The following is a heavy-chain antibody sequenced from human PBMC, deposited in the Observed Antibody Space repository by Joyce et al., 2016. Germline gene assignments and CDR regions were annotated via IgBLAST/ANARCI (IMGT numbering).Heavy chain of an antibody. CDR3: ARGFYKGEFDY. J-gene: IGHJ4*02. Sequence: QVQLQESGPGLVKPSQTLSLTCTVSGGSISRGGYYRSWIRQHPGKGLEWIGYIYYSGSTYYNPSLKSRVTISVDTSKNQFSLKLSSVTAADTAVYYCARGFYKGEFDYWGQGTLVTVSS. CDR2: IYYSGST. CDR1: GGSISRGGYY. D-gene: IGHD3-16*01. V-gene: IGHV4-31*03.